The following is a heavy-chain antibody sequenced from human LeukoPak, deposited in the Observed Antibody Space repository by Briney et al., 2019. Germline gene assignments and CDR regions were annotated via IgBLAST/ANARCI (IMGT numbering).Heavy chain of an antibody. CDR1: GYSFTSYW. CDR2: IYPGDSDT. J-gene: IGHJ4*02. Sequence: GESLKISCKGSGYSFTSYWIGWVRQMPGKGLEWMGTIYPGDSDTRYSPSFQGQVTISADKPISTAYLQWSSLKASDTAMYYCARRRASGSYSYYFDYWGQGTLVTVSS. D-gene: IGHD1-26*01. CDR3: ARRRASGSYSYYFDY. V-gene: IGHV5-51*01.